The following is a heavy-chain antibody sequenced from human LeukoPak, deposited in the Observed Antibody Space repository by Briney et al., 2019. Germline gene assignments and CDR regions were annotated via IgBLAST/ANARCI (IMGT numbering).Heavy chain of an antibody. CDR1: GGSFTDYY. D-gene: IGHD6-6*01. CDR3: ARVPHTTSSFYF. V-gene: IGHV4-34*01. Sequence: SETLSLTCAVYGGSFTDYYWSWIRQPPGKGLEWIGEINHRGSTNYNSSLKSRVTISVDRSKNQFSLKLSSVTAADTAVYFCARVPHTTSSFYFWGQGGPVTVSS. CDR2: INHRGST. J-gene: IGHJ4*02.